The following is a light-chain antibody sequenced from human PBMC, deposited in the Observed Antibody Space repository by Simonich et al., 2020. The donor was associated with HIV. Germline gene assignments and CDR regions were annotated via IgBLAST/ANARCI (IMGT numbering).Light chain of an antibody. CDR2: GAS. V-gene: IGKV3-15*01. CDR3: QQYNKWPPWT. CDR1: QSVSNT. Sequence: EIVMTQSPATLSVSPGERVTLSCRASQSVSNTLAWYQQKPGQAPRLLIYGASTRATGVPNRFSGSGSGTEFSLTISSLQSEDSAVYYCQQYNKWPPWTFGQGTKVEI. J-gene: IGKJ1*01.